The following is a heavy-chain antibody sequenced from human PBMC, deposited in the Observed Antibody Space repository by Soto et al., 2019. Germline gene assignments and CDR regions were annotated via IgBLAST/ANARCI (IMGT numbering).Heavy chain of an antibody. CDR3: ARSVGTLNWFAS. CDR1: GYTFTSYS. CDR2: INPSGGST. J-gene: IGHJ5*01. D-gene: IGHD1-26*01. V-gene: IGHV1-46*01. Sequence: GASVKVSCKASGYTFTSYSMHWVRQAPGQGLECMGIINPSGGSTSYAQKFQGRLTITRDTSTSTVYMELSSLRSEDTAVYYCARSVGTLNWFASWGQGTLVTVSS.